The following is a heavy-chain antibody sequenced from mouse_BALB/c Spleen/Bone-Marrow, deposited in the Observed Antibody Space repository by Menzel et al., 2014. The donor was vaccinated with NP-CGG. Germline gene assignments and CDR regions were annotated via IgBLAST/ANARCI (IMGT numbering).Heavy chain of an antibody. CDR2: ILPGSGST. CDR1: GYTFSSYW. D-gene: IGHD1-2*01. Sequence: VQLQQSGAELMKPGASVKISCKATGYTFSSYWIEWVKQRPGHGLEWIEEILPGSGSTNYNERFKGKATFTAATSSNTAYMHLSSLTSEDSAVYYCARGLLRPYYAMDYWGQGTSVTVSS. CDR3: ARGLLRPYYAMDY. V-gene: IGHV1-9*01. J-gene: IGHJ4*01.